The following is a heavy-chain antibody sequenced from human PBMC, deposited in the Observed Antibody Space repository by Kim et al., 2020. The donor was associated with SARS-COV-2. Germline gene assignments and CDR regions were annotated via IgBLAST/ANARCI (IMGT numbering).Heavy chain of an antibody. D-gene: IGHD3-9*01. Sequence: ASVKVSCKASGYTFTSYYMHWVRQAPGQGLEWMGIINPSGGSTSYAQKFQGRVTMTRDTSTSTVYMELSSLRSEDTAVYYCARGGDVLRYFDWLPTPQYYFDYWGQGTLVTVSS. CDR3: ARGGDVLRYFDWLPTPQYYFDY. V-gene: IGHV1-46*01. CDR1: GYTFTSYY. CDR2: INPSGGST. J-gene: IGHJ4*02.